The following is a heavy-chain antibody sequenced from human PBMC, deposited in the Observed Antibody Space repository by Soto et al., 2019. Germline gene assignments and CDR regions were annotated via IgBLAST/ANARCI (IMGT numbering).Heavy chain of an antibody. D-gene: IGHD1-1*01. CDR2: VYYSGST. J-gene: IGHJ4*02. CDR1: GASISSYY. CDR3: ARDTTPSL. V-gene: IGHV4-59*01. Sequence: QVQLQESGPGLVKPSEPLSITCTVSGASISSYYWSWILQPPGKGLEWIGYVYYSGSTNYNPSLKSRVTISVDTSKNQFSLKLSAVTAADTDMYYCARDTTPSLWGQGTLVTVSS.